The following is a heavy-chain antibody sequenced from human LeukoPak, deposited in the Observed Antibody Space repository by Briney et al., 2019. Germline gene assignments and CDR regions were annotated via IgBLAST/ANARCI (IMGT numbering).Heavy chain of an antibody. D-gene: IGHD4-23*01. CDR3: ARVAAGYSVNYFDY. V-gene: IGHV3-48*02. CDR1: GSYW. J-gene: IGHJ4*02. Sequence: GGSLRLSCAASGSYWMHWVRQAPGKGLEWVSYISTGSSTTYYADSVKGRFTISRDNVENSLYLQMNSLRDEDTAVYYCARVAAGYSVNYFDYWGQGTLVTVSS. CDR2: ISTGSSTT.